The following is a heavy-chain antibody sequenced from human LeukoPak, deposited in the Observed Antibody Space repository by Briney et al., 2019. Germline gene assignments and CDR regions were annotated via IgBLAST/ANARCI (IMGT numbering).Heavy chain of an antibody. CDR3: ARGEGVNYRYSGFGYFNAVDY. Sequence: ASVKVSCKASGYTFTGYYMHWVRQAPGQGLEWMGWINPNSGGTKYAQKLLGRVTVTRDTSISTAYMQLSRLRSDDTAVYYCARGEGVNYRYSGFGYFNAVDYWGQGTLVTVSS. V-gene: IGHV1-2*02. CDR1: GYTFTGYY. D-gene: IGHD3-16*02. J-gene: IGHJ4*02. CDR2: INPNSGGT.